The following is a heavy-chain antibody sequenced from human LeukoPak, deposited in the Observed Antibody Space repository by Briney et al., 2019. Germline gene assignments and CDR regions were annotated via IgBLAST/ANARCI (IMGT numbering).Heavy chain of an antibody. J-gene: IGHJ4*02. CDR1: GFTFSSYG. Sequence: GGSLRLSCAASGFTFSSYGMHWVRQAPGKGLEWVSSISGSTTYIYYADSVKGRFTISRDNTRNSLYLQMNSLRAEDTAVYYCASRSGGGANWGQGTLVTVSS. D-gene: IGHD3-10*01. V-gene: IGHV3-21*01. CDR2: ISGSTTYI. CDR3: ASRSGGGAN.